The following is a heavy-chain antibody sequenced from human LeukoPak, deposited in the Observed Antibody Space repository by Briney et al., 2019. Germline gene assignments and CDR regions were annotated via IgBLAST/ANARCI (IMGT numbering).Heavy chain of an antibody. Sequence: GGSLRLSCAASGFIVSNNHMSWVRQAPGKGLEWVSVIYTDGSTKYADSVKGRFTISRDNSKNTLYLQMSSLRAEDTAVYYCARDVSGYSYGYSWGQGTLVTVS. D-gene: IGHD5-18*01. J-gene: IGHJ4*02. CDR2: IYTDGST. V-gene: IGHV3-53*01. CDR1: GFIVSNNH. CDR3: ARDVSGYSYGYS.